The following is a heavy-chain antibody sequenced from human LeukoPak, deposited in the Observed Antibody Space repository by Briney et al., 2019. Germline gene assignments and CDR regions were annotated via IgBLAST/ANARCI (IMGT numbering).Heavy chain of an antibody. V-gene: IGHV1-69*06. J-gene: IGHJ4*02. CDR2: IIPIFGTA. CDR1: GGTFSSYA. CDR3: ARARGYCTNDVCSDFDY. D-gene: IGHD2-8*01. Sequence: ASVTVSCKASGGTFSSYAISWVRQAPGQGLEWMGGIIPIFGTANYAQKFQGRVTITADKSTSTAYMELNSLRSEDTAVYYCARARGYCTNDVCSDFDYWGQGTLVTVSS.